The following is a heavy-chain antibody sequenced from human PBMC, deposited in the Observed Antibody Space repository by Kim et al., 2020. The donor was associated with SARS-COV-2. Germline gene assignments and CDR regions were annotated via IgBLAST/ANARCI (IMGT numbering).Heavy chain of an antibody. D-gene: IGHD3-10*01. V-gene: IGHV6-1*01. Sequence: SRTLSLTCAISGDSVSSNSAAWNWIRQSPSRGLEWLGRTYYRSKWYNDYAVSVKSRITINPDTSKNQFSLQLNSVTPEDTAVYYCARDAFAPYYGSGSYLDYWGQGTLVTVSS. CDR2: TYYRSKWYN. CDR1: GDSVSSNSAA. J-gene: IGHJ4*02. CDR3: ARDAFAPYYGSGSYLDY.